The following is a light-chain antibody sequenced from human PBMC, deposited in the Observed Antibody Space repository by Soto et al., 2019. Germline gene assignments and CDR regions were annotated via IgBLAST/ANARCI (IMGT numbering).Light chain of an antibody. J-gene: IGLJ1*01. CDR3: SSYTTTDTYV. CDR1: SSDVGGYNY. CDR2: DVS. Sequence: QSAQTQPASVSGSPGQSITISCTGTSSDVGGYNYVSWFQQYPGKAPKLMIYDVSTRPSGVSNRFSGSKSGNTASLTISGLQAEDEADYYCSSYTTTDTYVFGTGTKLTVL. V-gene: IGLV2-14*01.